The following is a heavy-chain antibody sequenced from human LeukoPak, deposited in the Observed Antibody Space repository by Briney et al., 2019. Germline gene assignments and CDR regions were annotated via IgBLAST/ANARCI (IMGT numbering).Heavy chain of an antibody. J-gene: IGHJ6*02. CDR3: TRDCSSTSCYELYYYYYGMDV. D-gene: IGHD2-2*01. CDR2: IRSKAYGGTT. V-gene: IGHV3-49*04. Sequence: GGSLRLSCTASGFTFGDYAMSWVRRAPGKGLEWVGFIRSKAYGGTTEYAASVKGRFTISRDDSTSIAYLQMNSLKTEDTAVYYCTRDCSSTSCYELYYYYYGMDVWGQGTTVTVSS. CDR1: GFTFGDYA.